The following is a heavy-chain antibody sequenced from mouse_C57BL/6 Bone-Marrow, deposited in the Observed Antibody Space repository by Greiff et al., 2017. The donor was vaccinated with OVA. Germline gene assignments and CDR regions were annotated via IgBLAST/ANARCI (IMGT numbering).Heavy chain of an antibody. D-gene: IGHD2-3*01. V-gene: IGHV3-6*01. CDR3: ARGEDYDGYYDAMDY. CDR1: GYSITSGYY. Sequence: ESGPGLVKPSQSLSLTCSVTGYSITSGYYWNWIRQFPGNKLEWMGYISYDGSNNYNPSLKNRISITSHTSKNQFFRKLNSVTTEDTATYYCARGEDYDGYYDAMDYWGQGTSVTVSS. CDR2: ISYDGSN. J-gene: IGHJ4*01.